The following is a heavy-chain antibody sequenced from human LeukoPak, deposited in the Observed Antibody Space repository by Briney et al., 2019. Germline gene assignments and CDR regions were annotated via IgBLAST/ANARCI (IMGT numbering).Heavy chain of an antibody. CDR3: ARDAGYSGYDAGIDY. CDR2: IYYSGST. V-gene: IGHV4-61*01. D-gene: IGHD5-12*01. J-gene: IGHJ4*02. Sequence: SETLSLTCTVSGGSVSSGSYYWSWIRQPPGKGLEWIGYIYYSGSTNYNPSLKSRVTISVDTSKNQFSLKLSSVTAADTAVYYCARDAGYSGYDAGIDYWGQGTLVTVSS. CDR1: GGSVSSGSYY.